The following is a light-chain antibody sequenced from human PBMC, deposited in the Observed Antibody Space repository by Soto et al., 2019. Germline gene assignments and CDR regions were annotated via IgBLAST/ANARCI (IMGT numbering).Light chain of an antibody. CDR2: EVS. Sequence: QSVLAQPASVSGSPGQSITISCTGSSRDVGGYKFVSWYQQYPGKTPKLMIYEVSNRPSGVSNRFSGSKSGNTASLTISGLQAEDEADYYCSSYTGTNTRYVFGTGTKVTVL. CDR1: SRDVGGYKF. J-gene: IGLJ1*01. V-gene: IGLV2-14*01. CDR3: SSYTGTNTRYV.